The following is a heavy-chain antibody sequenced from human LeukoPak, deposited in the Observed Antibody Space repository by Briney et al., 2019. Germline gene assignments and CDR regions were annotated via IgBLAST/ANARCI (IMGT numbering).Heavy chain of an antibody. J-gene: IGHJ4*02. CDR2: ISSSSSYI. CDR3: APLANGGYPIDY. CDR1: GFTFSSYS. V-gene: IGHV3-21*01. D-gene: IGHD3-16*02. Sequence: PGGSLRLSCAASGFTFSSYSMNWVRQAPGKGLEWVSSISSSSSYIYYADSVKGRFTISRDNAKNSLYLQVNSLRAEDTAVYYCAPLANGGYPIDYWGQGTLVTVSS.